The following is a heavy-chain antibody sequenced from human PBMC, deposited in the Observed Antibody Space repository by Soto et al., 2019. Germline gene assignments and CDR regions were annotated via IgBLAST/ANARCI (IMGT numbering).Heavy chain of an antibody. CDR1: GGSISSYY. V-gene: IGHV4-59*01. D-gene: IGHD1-26*01. CDR2: IYYSGST. Sequence: SETLSLTCTVSGGSISSYYWSWIRRPPGKGLEWIGYIYYSGSTNYNPSLKSRVTISVDTSKNQFSLKLSSVTAADTAVYYCARGRETIPFDYWGQGTLVTVSS. J-gene: IGHJ4*02. CDR3: ARGRETIPFDY.